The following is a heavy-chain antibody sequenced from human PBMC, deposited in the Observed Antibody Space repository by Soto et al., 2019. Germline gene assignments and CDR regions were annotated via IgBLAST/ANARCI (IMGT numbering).Heavy chain of an antibody. J-gene: IGHJ6*02. CDR3: ARGEGGDIVVVPAAPFPMDV. CDR2: IYPGDSDT. Sequence: XESLKISCKGSGYSFTSYWIGWVRQMPGKGLEWMGIIYPGDSDTGYSPSFQGQVTISADKSISTAYLQWSSLKASDTAMYYCARGEGGDIVVVPAAPFPMDVWGQGTTVTVSS. V-gene: IGHV5-51*01. D-gene: IGHD2-2*01. CDR1: GYSFTSYW.